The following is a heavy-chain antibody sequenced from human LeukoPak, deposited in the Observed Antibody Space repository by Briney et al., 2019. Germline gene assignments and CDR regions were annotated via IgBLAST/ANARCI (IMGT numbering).Heavy chain of an antibody. CDR2: ISTNGGST. V-gene: IGHV3-64D*06. D-gene: IGHD5-24*01. Sequence: GGSLRLSCSASGFTFSFYAMHWVRQAPGKGLEYVSGISTNGGSTYYADSVKGRFTISRDNSKNTLYLQMSSLRAEDTAVYYCVKVLSSSMATFPPDAFDIWGQGTMVTVSS. CDR1: GFTFSFYA. J-gene: IGHJ3*02. CDR3: VKVLSSSMATFPPDAFDI.